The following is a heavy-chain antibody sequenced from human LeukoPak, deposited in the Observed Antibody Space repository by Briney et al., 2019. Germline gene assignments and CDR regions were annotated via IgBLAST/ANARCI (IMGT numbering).Heavy chain of an antibody. CDR1: GYTFTSYG. J-gene: IGHJ5*01. D-gene: IGHD1-26*01. CDR3: ARASGSYWWFDS. V-gene: IGHV1-18*01. CDR2: ISAYNGNT. Sequence: ASVKVSCKASGYTFTSYGISWVRQAPGQGLEWMGWISAYNGNTNYTQKLQGRVTMTTDTSTSTAYMELSRLRSDDTAVYYCARASGSYWWFDSWGQGTLVTVSS.